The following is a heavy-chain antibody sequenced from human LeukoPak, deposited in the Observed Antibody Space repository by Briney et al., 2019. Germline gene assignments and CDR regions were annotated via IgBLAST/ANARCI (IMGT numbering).Heavy chain of an antibody. D-gene: IGHD2-15*01. CDR2: IYYSGST. CDR1: GGSISSYY. Sequence: SETLSLTCTVSGGSISSYYWSWIRQPPGKGLECIGYIYYSGSTNYNPSLKSRVTISVDTSKNQFSLKLSSVTAADTAVYYCARLPYCSGGSCYFDYWGQGTLVTVSS. J-gene: IGHJ4*02. V-gene: IGHV4-59*12. CDR3: ARLPYCSGGSCYFDY.